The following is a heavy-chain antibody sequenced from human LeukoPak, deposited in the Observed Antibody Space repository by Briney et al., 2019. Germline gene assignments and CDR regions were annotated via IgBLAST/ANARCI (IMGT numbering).Heavy chain of an antibody. CDR3: AKNRWGSVATPDS. CDR2: IRYDGTNT. J-gene: IGHJ4*02. V-gene: IGHV3-30*02. Sequence: GGSLRLSCAASGFTVSSNEMSWVRQAPGKGLEWVTFIRYDGTNTYADSVKGRFTISRDNSKNTVYLQMNTLRTEDTALYYCAKNRWGSVATPDSWGQGTLVTVSP. D-gene: IGHD5-12*01. CDR1: GFTVSSNE.